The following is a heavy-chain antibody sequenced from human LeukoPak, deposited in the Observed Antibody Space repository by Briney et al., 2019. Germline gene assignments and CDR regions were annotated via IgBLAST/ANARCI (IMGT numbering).Heavy chain of an antibody. CDR3: AKDSGWGFDP. J-gene: IGHJ5*02. Sequence: PGGSLRLSCAASGFTFSSYGMHWVRQAPGEGLEWVAVISYDGSNKYYADSVKGRFTISRDNSKNTLYLQMNSLRAEDTAVYYCAKDSGWGFDPWGQGTLVTVSS. D-gene: IGHD1-14*01. CDR1: GFTFSSYG. V-gene: IGHV3-30*18. CDR2: ISYDGSNK.